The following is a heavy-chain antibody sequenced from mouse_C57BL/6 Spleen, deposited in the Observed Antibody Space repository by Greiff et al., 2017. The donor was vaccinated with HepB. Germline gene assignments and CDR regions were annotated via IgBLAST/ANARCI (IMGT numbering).Heavy chain of an antibody. V-gene: IGHV1-19*01. CDR3: ARGDDYEYFDV. CDR2: INPYNGGT. D-gene: IGHD2-4*01. Sequence: EVQLQQSGPVLVKPGASVKMSCKASGYTFTDYYMNWVKQSHGKSLEWIGVINPYNGGTSYNQKFKGKATLTVDKSSSTAYMELNSLTSEDSAVYYCARGDDYEYFDVWGTGTTVTVSS. J-gene: IGHJ1*03. CDR1: GYTFTDYY.